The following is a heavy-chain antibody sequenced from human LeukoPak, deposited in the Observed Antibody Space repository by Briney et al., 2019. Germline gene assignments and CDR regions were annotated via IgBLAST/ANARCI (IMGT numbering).Heavy chain of an antibody. D-gene: IGHD6-19*01. CDR3: ASGSGWVFEN. J-gene: IGHJ4*02. CDR2: IKQDGSEK. Sequence: PGESLRLSCVASGFTFGSHWMSWFRQAPGKGLEWVANIKQDGSEKYYVDSVKGRSTISRENAKNSLYLQMNNLRVDDTAVYFCASGSGWVFENWGQGTLVTVSA. CDR1: GFTFGSHW. V-gene: IGHV3-7*01.